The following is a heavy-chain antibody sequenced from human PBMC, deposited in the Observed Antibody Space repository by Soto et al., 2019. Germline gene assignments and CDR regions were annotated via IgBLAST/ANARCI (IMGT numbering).Heavy chain of an antibody. V-gene: IGHV3-13*01. CDR3: ARAKRVYDILTGPPGYAFDI. CDR1: GLTFSSYD. J-gene: IGHJ3*02. CDR2: IGTAGDT. D-gene: IGHD3-9*01. Sequence: PGGSLRLSCAASGLTFSSYDMHWVRQATGKGLEWVSAIGTAGDTYYPGSVKGRFTISRENAKNSLYLQMNSLRAGDTAVYYCARAKRVYDILTGPPGYAFDIWGQGTMVTVSS.